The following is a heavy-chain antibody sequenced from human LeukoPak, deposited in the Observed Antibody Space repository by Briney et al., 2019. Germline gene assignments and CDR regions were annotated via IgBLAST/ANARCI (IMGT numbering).Heavy chain of an antibody. J-gene: IGHJ5*02. D-gene: IGHD2-2*01. CDR2: IWYDGSNK. V-gene: IGHV3-33*01. CDR3: AIEHYCICISCHNFFDP. Sequence: GGSLRLSCAACGFTFSSYGMHCVRQAPGKGLEWVAVIWYDGSNKYYADSVKGRFTISRDNSKNTLYLQMNSLRAEDTAVYYLAIEHYCICISCHNFFDPWGQGTLVTVSS. CDR1: GFTFSSYG.